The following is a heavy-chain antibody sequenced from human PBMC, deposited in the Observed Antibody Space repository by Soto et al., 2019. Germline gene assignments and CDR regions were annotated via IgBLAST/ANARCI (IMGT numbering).Heavy chain of an antibody. CDR2: ISYDGSNK. Sequence: QVQLVESGGGVVQPGRSLRLSCAASGFTFSSYAMHWVRQAPGKGLEWVAVISYDGSNKYYAASVKGRFTISRDNSKNTLDLQMNSLRAEDTDVYYCARRGDGYKQAGFDYWGQGTLVTVSS. CDR3: ARRGDGYKQAGFDY. D-gene: IGHD5-12*01. J-gene: IGHJ4*02. CDR1: GFTFSSYA. V-gene: IGHV3-30-3*01.